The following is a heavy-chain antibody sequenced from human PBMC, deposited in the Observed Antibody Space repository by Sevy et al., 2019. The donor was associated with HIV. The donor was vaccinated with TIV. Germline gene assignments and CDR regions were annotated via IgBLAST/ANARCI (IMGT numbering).Heavy chain of an antibody. D-gene: IGHD3-3*01. Sequence: GGSLRLSCAASGFTFSSYWMSWVRQAPGKGLEWMANIKQDGSEKYYVDSVKGRFTISRDNAKNSLYLQMNSLRAEDTAVYYCARDLNDFWSGYLYGMDVWGQGTTVTVSS. CDR1: GFTFSSYW. J-gene: IGHJ6*02. CDR2: IKQDGSEK. CDR3: ARDLNDFWSGYLYGMDV. V-gene: IGHV3-7*01.